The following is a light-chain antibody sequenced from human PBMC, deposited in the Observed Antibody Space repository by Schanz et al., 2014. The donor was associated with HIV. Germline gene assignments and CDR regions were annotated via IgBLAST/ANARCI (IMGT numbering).Light chain of an antibody. J-gene: IGKJ1*01. Sequence: EIVMTQSPGTLSLSPGERATLSCRASQSVSSSYLAWYQQKPGQAPRLLIYDASTRATGIPARFSGSGSGTEFTLTISSLQSEDFAVYYCQQYKNWPTFGQGTKVEIK. CDR2: DAS. V-gene: IGKV3-15*01. CDR3: QQYKNWPT. CDR1: QSVSSSY.